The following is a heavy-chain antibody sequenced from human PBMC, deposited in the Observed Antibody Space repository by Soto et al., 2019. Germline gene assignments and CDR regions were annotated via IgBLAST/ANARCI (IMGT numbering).Heavy chain of an antibody. Sequence: ASVKVSCKASGYTFTGYYMHWVRQAPGQGLERMGWINPNSGGTNYAQKFQGRVTMTRDTSISTAYMELSRLRSDDTAVYYCARDESGSSPPQNYYYYYGMDVWGQGTTVTVSS. CDR2: INPNSGGT. CDR3: ARDESGSSPPQNYYYYYGMDV. D-gene: IGHD6-13*01. V-gene: IGHV1-2*02. J-gene: IGHJ6*02. CDR1: GYTFTGYY.